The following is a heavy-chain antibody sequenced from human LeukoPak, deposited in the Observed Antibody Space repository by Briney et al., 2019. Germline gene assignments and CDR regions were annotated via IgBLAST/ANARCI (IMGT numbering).Heavy chain of an antibody. CDR3: ANSRGHGSGNL. Sequence: PGGSLRLSCAASGFSFSSHAMHWVRQAPGKGLEWVIFISYDGSIKYYADSVKGRFTISRDNSKNTVYLQMDSLRAEDTAVYYCANSRGHGSGNLWGQGTLVTVSS. CDR2: ISYDGSIK. CDR1: GFSFSSHA. V-gene: IGHV3-30-3*01. J-gene: IGHJ5*02. D-gene: IGHD3-10*01.